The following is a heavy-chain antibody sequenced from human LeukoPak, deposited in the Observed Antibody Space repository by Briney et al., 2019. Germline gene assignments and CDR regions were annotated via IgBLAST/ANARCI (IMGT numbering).Heavy chain of an antibody. CDR2: ISWNSGSI. Sequence: GGSLRLSCAASGFTFDDYAMHWVRQAPGKGLEWVSGISWNSGSIGYADSVKGRFTISRDNAKNSLYLQMNSLRAEDTALYYCAKGEIAADSLTPFDYRGQGTLVTVSS. J-gene: IGHJ4*02. CDR3: AKGEIAADSLTPFDY. V-gene: IGHV3-9*01. CDR1: GFTFDDYA. D-gene: IGHD6-13*01.